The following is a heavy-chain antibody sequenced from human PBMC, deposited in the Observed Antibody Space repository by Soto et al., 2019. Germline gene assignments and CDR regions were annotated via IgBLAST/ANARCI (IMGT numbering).Heavy chain of an antibody. V-gene: IGHV4-61*01. CDR2: IYYSGST. Sequence: TLSLTCTVSGGSVSSGSYYWSWIRQPPGKGLEWIGYIYYSGSTNYNLSLKSRVTISVDTAKNQFSLKLSSVTAADTAVYYCASDLYDYVWGSYRWSFDYWGQGTLVTVSS. D-gene: IGHD3-16*02. CDR3: ASDLYDYVWGSYRWSFDY. CDR1: GGSVSSGSYY. J-gene: IGHJ4*02.